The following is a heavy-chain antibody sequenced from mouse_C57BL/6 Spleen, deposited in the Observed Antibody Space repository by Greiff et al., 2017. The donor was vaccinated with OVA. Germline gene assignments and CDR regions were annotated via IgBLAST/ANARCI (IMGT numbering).Heavy chain of an antibody. CDR1: GYTFTDYY. V-gene: IGHV1-76*01. CDR3: ARGIYDGYYSDC. J-gene: IGHJ2*01. D-gene: IGHD2-3*01. Sequence: QVQLKQSGAELVRPGASVKLSCKASGYTFTDYYINWVKQRPGQGLEWIARIYPGSGNTYYNEKFKGKATLTAEKSSSTAYMQLSSLTSEDSAVYFCARGIYDGYYSDCWGQGTTLTVSS. CDR2: IYPGSGNT.